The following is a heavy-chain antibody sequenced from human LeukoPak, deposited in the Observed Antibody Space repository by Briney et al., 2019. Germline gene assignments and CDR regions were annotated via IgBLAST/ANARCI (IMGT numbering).Heavy chain of an antibody. CDR1: GFTFSSYA. J-gene: IGHJ4*02. CDR3: ARDSYCRGTACYPDY. D-gene: IGHD2-2*01. CDR2: ISGSGDYT. Sequence: GGSLRLSCAASGFTFSSYAMSWVRQAPGRGLEWVSAISGSGDYTYFADSLKGRFTISRDNSKNTLYLQMNSLRAEDTAVYYCARDSYCRGTACYPDYWGQGTLVTVSS. V-gene: IGHV3-23*01.